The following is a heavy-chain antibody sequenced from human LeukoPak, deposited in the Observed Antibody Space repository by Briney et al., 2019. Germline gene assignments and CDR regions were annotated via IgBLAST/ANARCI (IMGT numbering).Heavy chain of an antibody. CDR1: GYTLTSYG. V-gene: IGHV1-18*01. CDR2: ISGYNGNT. D-gene: IGHD3-22*01. Sequence: ASVNVSCKASGYTLTSYGISWVRQAPGQGLEWMGWISGYNGNTNYAQKLQARVTMTTDTSTSTAYMELRSLRSDDTAVYYCARGDYDSSGYPFDYWGQGTLVTVSS. CDR3: ARGDYDSSGYPFDY. J-gene: IGHJ4*02.